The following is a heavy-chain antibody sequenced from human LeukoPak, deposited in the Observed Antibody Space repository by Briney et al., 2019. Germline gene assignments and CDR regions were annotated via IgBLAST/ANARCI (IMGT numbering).Heavy chain of an antibody. Sequence: PGESLKISCKGSGYSFTSYWIGWVRQMPGKGLEWMGIIYPGDSDTRYSPSFQGQVTISADKSISTAYLQWSSLKASDTAMYYCARGWYYYDSSGYWGPRDYGMDVWGQGTTVTVSS. V-gene: IGHV5-51*01. CDR3: ARGWYYYDSSGYWGPRDYGMDV. D-gene: IGHD3-22*01. J-gene: IGHJ6*02. CDR1: GYSFTSYW. CDR2: IYPGDSDT.